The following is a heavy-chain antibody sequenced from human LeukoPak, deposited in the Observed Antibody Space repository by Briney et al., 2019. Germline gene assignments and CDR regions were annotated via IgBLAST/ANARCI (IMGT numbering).Heavy chain of an antibody. CDR3: VRDPYEAY. CDR1: GFTFSSYG. Sequence: GGSLRLSCAASGFTFSSYGMHWVRQAPGKGLEWVAVISYDGSNKYYADSVKGRFTISRDNSKNTVYLQMNSLRDEDTAVYYCVRDPYEAYWGQGTLVTVSS. J-gene: IGHJ4*02. CDR2: ISYDGSNK. V-gene: IGHV3-30*03. D-gene: IGHD5-12*01.